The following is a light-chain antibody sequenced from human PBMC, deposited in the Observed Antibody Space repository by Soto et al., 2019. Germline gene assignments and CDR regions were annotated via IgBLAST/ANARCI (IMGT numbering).Light chain of an antibody. CDR2: GAS. Sequence: EMVMTQSPATLSVSPGERATLSCRASQSVSTNLAWYQQKPGQAPRLLIYGASTRATGIPARFSGSGSGTEFTLTISSLQSEEFAVYYCQQYNNWPYTFGPGTRVDIK. V-gene: IGKV3-15*01. CDR1: QSVSTN. CDR3: QQYNNWPYT. J-gene: IGKJ3*01.